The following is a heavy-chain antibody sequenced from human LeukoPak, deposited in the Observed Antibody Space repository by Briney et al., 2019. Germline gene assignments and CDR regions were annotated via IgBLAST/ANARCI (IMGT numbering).Heavy chain of an antibody. CDR2: IYYSGST. D-gene: IGHD4-17*01. J-gene: IGHJ6*02. Sequence: PSETLSLTCTVSGGSISSSSYYWGRIRQPPGKGLEWIGSIYYSGSTYYNPSLKSRVTISVDTSKNQFSLKLSSVTAADTAVYYCATGDEVVGYYYYGMDVWGQGTTVTVSS. CDR1: GGSISSSSYY. CDR3: ATGDEVVGYYYYGMDV. V-gene: IGHV4-39*01.